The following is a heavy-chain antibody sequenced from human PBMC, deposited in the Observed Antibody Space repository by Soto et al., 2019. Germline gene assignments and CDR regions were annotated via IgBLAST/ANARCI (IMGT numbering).Heavy chain of an antibody. CDR2: IYYSGST. CDR3: ARDGYCGGDCYSYYYYGMDV. J-gene: IGHJ6*02. D-gene: IGHD2-21*02. CDR1: GGSIISSTW. Sequence: QVQLQESGPGLVKPSGTLSLMCAVSGGSIISSTWWSWVRQPPGKGLEWIGEIYYSGSTNYNPSLKSRVPISVDKSKNQFSLKLSSVTAADTAVYYCARDGYCGGDCYSYYYYGMDVWGQGTTVTVSS. V-gene: IGHV4-4*02.